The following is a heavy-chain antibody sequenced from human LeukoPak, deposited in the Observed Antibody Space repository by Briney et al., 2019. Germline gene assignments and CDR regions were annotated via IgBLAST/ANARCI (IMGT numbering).Heavy chain of an antibody. CDR3: ARPGYDILTGYYGNWFDP. CDR2: IIPTFGTA. Sequence: GASVKVSCKASGGTFSSYAISWVRQAPGQGLEWMGGIIPTFGTANYAQKFQGRVTITADESTSTAYMELSSLRSEDTAVYYCARPGYDILTGYYGNWFDPWGQGTLVTVSS. J-gene: IGHJ5*02. V-gene: IGHV1-69*13. D-gene: IGHD3-9*01. CDR1: GGTFSSYA.